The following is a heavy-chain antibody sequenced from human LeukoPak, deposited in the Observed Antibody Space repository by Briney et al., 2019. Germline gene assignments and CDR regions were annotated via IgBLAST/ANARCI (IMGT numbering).Heavy chain of an antibody. D-gene: IGHD6-13*01. CDR1: GDSVSSKSVA. J-gene: IGHJ4*02. CDR2: TCYKSRWSN. Sequence: SQTLSLTCAIPGDSVSSKSVAWNWVRQSPSRGLEWLGRTCYKSRWSNDYDVSVKSRISINPDTSKNQFSLQLNSVTPEDTAVYYCTRARIGSNWPNFDYWGQGTLVTVSS. V-gene: IGHV6-1*01. CDR3: TRARIGSNWPNFDY.